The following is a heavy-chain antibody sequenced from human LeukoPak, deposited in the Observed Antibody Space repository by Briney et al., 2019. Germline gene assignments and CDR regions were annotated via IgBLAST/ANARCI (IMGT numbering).Heavy chain of an antibody. J-gene: IGHJ3*02. V-gene: IGHV3-74*01. CDR2: LNSDGSTT. CDR1: GFTFGNYW. CDR3: ARVGYYYDDNCDAFDI. D-gene: IGHD3-22*01. Sequence: GGSLRLSCAASGFTFGNYWMHWVRQASGKGLVWVSSLNSDGSTTNYADSVKGRFTISRDNAKNTLYLQMNSLRAEDTAMYYCARVGYYYDDNCDAFDIWGQGTMVTVSS.